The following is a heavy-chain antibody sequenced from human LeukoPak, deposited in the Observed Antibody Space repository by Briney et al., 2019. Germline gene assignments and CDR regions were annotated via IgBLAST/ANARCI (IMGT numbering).Heavy chain of an antibody. J-gene: IGHJ4*02. CDR3: ARMGLDSSGYLPYFDY. CDR1: GYTFTGYY. Sequence: RASVKVSCKASGYTFTGYYMHWVRQAPGQGLEWMGWINPNSGGTNYAQKFQGWVTMTRDTSISTAYMELSSLRSEDTAVYYCARMGLDSSGYLPYFDYWGQGTLVTVSS. CDR2: INPNSGGT. D-gene: IGHD3-22*01. V-gene: IGHV1-2*04.